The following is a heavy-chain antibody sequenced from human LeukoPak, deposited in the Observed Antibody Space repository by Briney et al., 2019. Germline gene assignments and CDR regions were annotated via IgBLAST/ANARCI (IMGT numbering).Heavy chain of an antibody. D-gene: IGHD4-17*01. J-gene: IGHJ4*02. CDR3: ARVSWYGYYFDY. CDR1: GVTFSSYS. Sequence: PGGSLRLSCAASGVTFSSYSMNWVRQAPGKGLEWVSSISSSSSYIYYADSVKGRFTISRDNAKNSLYLQMNSLRAEDTAVYYCARVSWYGYYFDYWGQGTLVTVSS. V-gene: IGHV3-21*01. CDR2: ISSSSSYI.